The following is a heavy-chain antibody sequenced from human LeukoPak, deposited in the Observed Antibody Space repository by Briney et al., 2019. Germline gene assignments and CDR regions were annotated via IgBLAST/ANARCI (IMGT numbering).Heavy chain of an antibody. J-gene: IGHJ2*01. CDR3: AGDDSRGYRYFDL. CDR1: GNSFSDYW. V-gene: IGHV5-51*01. D-gene: IGHD3-22*01. Sequence: GESLKISCKGSGNSFSDYWIAWVRQMPGKGLEWMGVIYPGDSDTKYSPSFQGQITISADKSITTAYLQWSSLKASDTATYYCAGDDSRGYRYFDLWGRGTLVTVSS. CDR2: IYPGDSDT.